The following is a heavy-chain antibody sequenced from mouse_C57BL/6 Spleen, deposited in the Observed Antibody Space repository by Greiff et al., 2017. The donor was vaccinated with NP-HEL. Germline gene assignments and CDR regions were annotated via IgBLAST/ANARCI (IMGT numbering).Heavy chain of an antibody. Sequence: EVKLQESGAELVKPGASVKLSCTASGFNIKDYYMHWVKQRTEQGLEWIGRIDPEDGETKYVPKFQGKATITADTSSNTAYLQLSSLTSEDTAVYYCAIVSAMDYWGQGTSVTVSS. V-gene: IGHV14-2*01. D-gene: IGHD2-5*01. CDR3: AIVSAMDY. CDR1: GFNIKDYY. CDR2: IDPEDGET. J-gene: IGHJ4*01.